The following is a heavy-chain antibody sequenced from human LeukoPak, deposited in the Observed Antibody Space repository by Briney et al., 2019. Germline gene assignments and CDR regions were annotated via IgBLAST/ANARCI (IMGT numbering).Heavy chain of an antibody. CDR1: GFTFSDYY. D-gene: IGHD3-3*01. V-gene: IGHV3-11*01. Sequence: GGSLTLSCAASGFTFSDYYMSWIRQAPGKGLEWVSYISSSGSTIYYADSVKGRFTISRDNAKNSLYLQMNSLRAEDTAVYYCARDGPTYDFWSGYYLPIRAFDIWGQGTIVIVSS. CDR2: ISSSGSTI. CDR3: ARDGPTYDFWSGYYLPIRAFDI. J-gene: IGHJ3*02.